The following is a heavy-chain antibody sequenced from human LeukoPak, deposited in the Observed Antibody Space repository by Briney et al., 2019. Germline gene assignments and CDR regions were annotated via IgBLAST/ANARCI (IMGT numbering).Heavy chain of an antibody. CDR3: ARDASGSFNFDY. Sequence: PSETLSLTCTVSGGSISTSNYYWGWIRQPPGKGLEWIGNIFYSGSTYYSPSLKSRVTISLDTSRNQFSLKLSSVTAADTAVYYCARDASGSFNFDYWGQGTLVTVSS. CDR2: IFYSGST. V-gene: IGHV4-39*07. D-gene: IGHD1-26*01. J-gene: IGHJ4*02. CDR1: GGSISTSNYY.